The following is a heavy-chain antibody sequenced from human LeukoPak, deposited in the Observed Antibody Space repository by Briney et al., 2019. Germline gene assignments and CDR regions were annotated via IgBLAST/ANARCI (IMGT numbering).Heavy chain of an antibody. CDR3: TRANAALEGPWTHDYYMDV. CDR1: GFNFGDYA. Sequence: PGGSLRLSCTVSGFNFGDYAMSWFRQVPGKGLEWVGFIRSKPYGGTTEYAASVKGRFTISRDASKSIAYLQMNSLKTEDTAVYYCTRANAALEGPWTHDYYMDVWGKGTTVTVSS. D-gene: IGHD6-25*01. J-gene: IGHJ6*03. CDR2: IRSKPYGGTT. V-gene: IGHV3-49*03.